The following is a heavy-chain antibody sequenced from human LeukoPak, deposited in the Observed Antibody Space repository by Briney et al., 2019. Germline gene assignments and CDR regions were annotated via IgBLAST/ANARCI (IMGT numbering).Heavy chain of an antibody. CDR3: ARDELWSGSAVGY. V-gene: IGHV3-21*01. CDR1: GFTFSSYG. J-gene: IGHJ4*02. D-gene: IGHD3-3*01. Sequence: GGTLRLSCAASGFTFSSYGMNWVRQAPGKGLEWVSSISGSGLNTYYADSVKGRFTISRDNAKNSLYLQMNSLRAEDTAVYYCARDELWSGSAVGYWGQGTLVTVSS. CDR2: ISGSGLNT.